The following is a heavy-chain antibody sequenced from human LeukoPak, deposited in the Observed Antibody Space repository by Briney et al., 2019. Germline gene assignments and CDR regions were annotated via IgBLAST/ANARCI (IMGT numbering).Heavy chain of an antibody. D-gene: IGHD3-3*01. CDR1: GFTFSSYW. CDR3: ARDLRGFWNDY. J-gene: IGHJ4*02. CDR2: IKQDGSGE. V-gene: IGHV3-7*01. Sequence: WGSLRLSCAASGFTFSSYWMSSVRQAPGKGLEWVANIKQDGSGEYYVDSVKGRFTISRDNAKNSLYLQMNSLRAEDTAVYYCARDLRGFWNDYWGQGTLVTVSS.